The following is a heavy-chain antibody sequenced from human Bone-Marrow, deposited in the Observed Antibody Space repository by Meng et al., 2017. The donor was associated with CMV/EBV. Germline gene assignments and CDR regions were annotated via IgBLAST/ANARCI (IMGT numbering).Heavy chain of an antibody. CDR1: GFTFTSSA. D-gene: IGHD6-19*01. Sequence: SVKVSCKASGFTFTSSAVQWVRQARGQRLEWIGWIVVGSGNTNYAQKFQERVTITRDMSTSTAYMELSSLRSDDTAVYYCAAGPFGAVAGNFDYWGQGTLVTVYS. CDR3: AAGPFGAVAGNFDY. J-gene: IGHJ4*02. CDR2: IVVGSGNT. V-gene: IGHV1-58*01.